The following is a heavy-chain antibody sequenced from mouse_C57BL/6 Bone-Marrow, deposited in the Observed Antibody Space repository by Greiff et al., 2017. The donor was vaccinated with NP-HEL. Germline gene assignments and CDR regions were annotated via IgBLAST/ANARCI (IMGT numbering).Heavy chain of an antibody. CDR3: ARSPYYYGSSCDWYFDV. V-gene: IGHV1-64*01. D-gene: IGHD1-1*01. CDR2: IHPNSGST. Sequence: QVQLQQPGAELVKPGASVKLSCKASGYTFTSYWMHWVKQRPGQGLEWIGMIHPNSGSTNYNEKFKSKATLTVDKSSSTAYMQLSSLTSEDSAVYYCARSPYYYGSSCDWYFDVWGTGTTVTVSS. CDR1: GYTFTSYW. J-gene: IGHJ1*03.